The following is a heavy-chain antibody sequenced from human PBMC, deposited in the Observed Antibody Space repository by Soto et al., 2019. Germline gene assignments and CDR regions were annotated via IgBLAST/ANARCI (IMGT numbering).Heavy chain of an antibody. D-gene: IGHD3-22*01. CDR1: GYTFTSYG. J-gene: IGHJ4*02. Sequence: ASVKVSCKASGYTFTSYGISWVRQAPGQGLEWMGWISAYNGNTNYAQKLQGRVTMTTDTSTSTAYMELRSLRSDDTAVYYCARDWGYDSSMYYFDYWGQGTLVTVSS. V-gene: IGHV1-18*04. CDR2: ISAYNGNT. CDR3: ARDWGYDSSMYYFDY.